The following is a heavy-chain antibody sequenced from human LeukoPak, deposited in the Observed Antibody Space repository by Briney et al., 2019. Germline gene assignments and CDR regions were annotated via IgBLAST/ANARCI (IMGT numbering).Heavy chain of an antibody. V-gene: IGHV4-61*02. CDR3: ARAENGCRYSSCYGH. D-gene: IGHD3-16*02. J-gene: IGHJ4*02. CDR2: ISTTGVT. CDR1: EYSSSSCVYY. Sequence: PSETLSLTCSVSEYSSSSCVYYRSWIRQPPGKGLELIGRISTTGVTNYNPSLRSRVPISIDTSKSQFSLMLSSVTAADTAIYYCARAENGCRYSSCYGHWGQGTLVTVSS.